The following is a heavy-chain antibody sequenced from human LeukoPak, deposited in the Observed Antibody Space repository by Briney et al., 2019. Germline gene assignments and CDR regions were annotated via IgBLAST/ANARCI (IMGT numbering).Heavy chain of an antibody. Sequence: SETLSLTCSVSGGSIGTNYWSWIRQVPGKGLEWIGYSSYSGSSTYNPSLKSRVTISVDTSKNQFSLKRSSVTAADTAVYYYARGRYDFWSGYFLPGMDVWGQGTTVTVSS. CDR3: ARGRYDFWSGYFLPGMDV. J-gene: IGHJ6*02. CDR2: SSYSGSS. D-gene: IGHD3-3*01. V-gene: IGHV4-59*01. CDR1: GGSIGTNY.